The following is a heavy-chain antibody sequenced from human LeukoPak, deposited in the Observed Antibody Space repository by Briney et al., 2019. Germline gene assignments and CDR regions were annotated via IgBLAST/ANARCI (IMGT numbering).Heavy chain of an antibody. CDR1: GYTLTELS. J-gene: IGHJ4*02. CDR2: FDPEDGET. V-gene: IGHV1-24*01. Sequence: ASVKVSCKVSGYTLTELSMHWVRQAPGKGLEWMGGFDPEDGETIYAQKFQGRVTMTTDTSTSTAYMELRSLRSDDTAVYYCARGTNSYVATFDYWGQGTLVTVSS. CDR3: ARGTNSYVATFDY. D-gene: IGHD5-18*01.